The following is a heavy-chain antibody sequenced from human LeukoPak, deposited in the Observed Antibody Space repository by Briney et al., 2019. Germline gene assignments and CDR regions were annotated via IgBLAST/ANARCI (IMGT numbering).Heavy chain of an antibody. CDR1: GFTFSNAW. CDR3: TTDYYDSSGCVF. Sequence: GGSLRLSCAASGFTFSNAWMNWVRRAPGKGLEWVGRIKTKTAGGTIDYAAPVKGRFTISRDDSKNMLYLQMNSLKTEDTAVYFCTTDYYDSSGCVFWGQGTLVTVSS. D-gene: IGHD3-22*01. V-gene: IGHV3-15*07. CDR2: IKTKTAGGTI. J-gene: IGHJ4*02.